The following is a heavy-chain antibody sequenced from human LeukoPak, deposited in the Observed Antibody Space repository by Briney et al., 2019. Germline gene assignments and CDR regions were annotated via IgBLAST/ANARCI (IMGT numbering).Heavy chain of an antibody. D-gene: IGHD3-22*01. Sequence: PGGSLRLSCAASGFTFSHHGMHWVRQAPGKGLEWVANIKQDGSEKYYVDSVKGRFTISRDNAKNSLYLQMNSLRAEDTAVYYCARLDYYDSSGYLMFDYWGQGTLVTVSS. V-gene: IGHV3-7*01. CDR3: ARLDYYDSSGYLMFDY. CDR1: GFTFSHHG. CDR2: IKQDGSEK. J-gene: IGHJ4*02.